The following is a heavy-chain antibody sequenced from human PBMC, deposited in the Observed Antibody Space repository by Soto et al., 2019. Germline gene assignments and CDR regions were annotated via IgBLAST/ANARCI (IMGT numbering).Heavy chain of an antibody. J-gene: IGHJ3*02. V-gene: IGHV4-31*03. CDR3: ARGSQLERDALDI. CDR1: GVSINSGGYY. Sequence: QVQLQESGPGLVKPSQTLSLTCSVSGVSINSGGYYWSWIRHHPGKGLERIGYIYYTGHTFYNPSLKSRFAMSLDMSKNQFSLKLSSVTAADTAVYYCARGSQLERDALDIWGQGTMVTVSS. D-gene: IGHD1-1*01. CDR2: IYYTGHT.